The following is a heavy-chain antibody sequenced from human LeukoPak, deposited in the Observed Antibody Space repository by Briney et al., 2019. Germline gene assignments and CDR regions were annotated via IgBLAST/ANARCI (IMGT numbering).Heavy chain of an antibody. CDR2: ISWNSGSI. Sequence: GRSLRLSCAASGFTFDDYAMHWVRQAPGKGLEWVSGISWNSGSIGYADSVKGRFTISRDNAKNSLYLQMNSLRAEDTALYYCAKDLESVVRGVMGYWGQGTLVTVSS. CDR3: AKDLESVVRGVMGY. J-gene: IGHJ4*02. CDR1: GFTFDDYA. V-gene: IGHV3-9*01. D-gene: IGHD3-10*02.